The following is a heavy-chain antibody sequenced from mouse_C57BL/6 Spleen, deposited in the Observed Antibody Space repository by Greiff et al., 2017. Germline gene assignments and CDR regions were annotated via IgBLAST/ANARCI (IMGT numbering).Heavy chain of an antibody. V-gene: IGHV5-16*01. CDR3: ARAGVTTEYYFGY. Sequence: EVMLVESEGGLVQPGSSMKLSCTASGFTFSDYYMAWVRQVPEKGLEWVANINYDGSSTYYLDSLKSRFIISRDNAKNILYLQISSLKSEDTATYYCARAGVTTEYYFGYWGQSTTLTVSS. J-gene: IGHJ2*01. CDR1: GFTFSDYY. CDR2: INYDGSST. D-gene: IGHD2-2*01.